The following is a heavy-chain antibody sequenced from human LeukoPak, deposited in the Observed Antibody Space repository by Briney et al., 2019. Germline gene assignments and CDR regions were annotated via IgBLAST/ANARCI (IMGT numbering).Heavy chain of an antibody. CDR3: ARLGYQLLPNHNWFDP. CDR2: IYPGDSDT. V-gene: IGHV5-51*01. J-gene: IGHJ5*02. Sequence: GESLKISCKGSGYSFTSYWIGWVRQMPGKGLEWMGIIYPGDSDTRYSPSFQGQVTISADKSISTAYPQWSSLKASDTAMYYCARLGYQLLPNHNWFDPWGQGTLVTVSS. D-gene: IGHD2-2*01. CDR1: GYSFTSYW.